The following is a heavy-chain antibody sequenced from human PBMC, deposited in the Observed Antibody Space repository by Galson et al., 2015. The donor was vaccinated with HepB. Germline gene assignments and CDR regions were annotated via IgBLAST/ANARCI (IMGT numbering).Heavy chain of an antibody. CDR2: ISPFTGNT. Sequence: SVKVSCKASGYTFTNYGITWVRQAPGQGLEWLGWISPFTGNTNFAQKFQGRVTMTTDTSTSTAYMELRSLTSDDTAVYYCARAPLSSITMMRFFFDYWGQGALVAISS. CDR1: GYTFTNYG. J-gene: IGHJ4*02. V-gene: IGHV1-18*04. D-gene: IGHD3-22*01. CDR3: ARAPLSSITMMRFFFDY.